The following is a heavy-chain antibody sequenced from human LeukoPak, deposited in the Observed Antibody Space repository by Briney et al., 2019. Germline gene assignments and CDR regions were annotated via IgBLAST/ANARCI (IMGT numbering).Heavy chain of an antibody. CDR2: MDPSGSQK. V-gene: IGHV3-7*01. Sequence: GGSLRLSCAASGFTFSSYSMNWVRQAPGKGLEWVANMDPSGSQKRYVDSVKGRFTISKDNSGTSLYLDMYSLRDEDTAISYCAIWTSGNFWGQGTLVTVSS. CDR3: AIWTSGNF. D-gene: IGHD1-1*01. J-gene: IGHJ4*02. CDR1: GFTFSSYS.